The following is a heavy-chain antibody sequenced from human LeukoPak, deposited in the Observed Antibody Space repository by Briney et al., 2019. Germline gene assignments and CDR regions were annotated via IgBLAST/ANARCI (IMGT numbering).Heavy chain of an antibody. J-gene: IGHJ3*02. Sequence: GSLRLSCAASGFTFSDYYMSWIRQAPGKGLEWVSSISSSSSYIYYADSVKGRFTISRDNAKNSLYLQMNSLRAEDTAVYYCARDSGNYLDAFDIWGQGTMVTVSS. CDR2: ISSSSSYI. V-gene: IGHV3-11*06. D-gene: IGHD1-7*01. CDR1: GFTFSDYY. CDR3: ARDSGNYLDAFDI.